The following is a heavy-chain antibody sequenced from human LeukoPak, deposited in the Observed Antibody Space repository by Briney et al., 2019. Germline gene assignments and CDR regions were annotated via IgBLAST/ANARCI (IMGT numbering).Heavy chain of an antibody. V-gene: IGHV3-23*01. Sequence: PGGSLRLSCAASGFSFGDYAMNWVRQVPGTGPEWVSGISGSGSHTFYRDSVKGRFTISRDNSKNTLYLQMNSLRDEDTAIYFCAKGCYSTPDDGMEVWGQGTTVIVSS. CDR2: ISGSGSHT. CDR1: GFSFGDYA. CDR3: AKGCYSTPDDGMEV. D-gene: IGHD2/OR15-2a*01. J-gene: IGHJ6*02.